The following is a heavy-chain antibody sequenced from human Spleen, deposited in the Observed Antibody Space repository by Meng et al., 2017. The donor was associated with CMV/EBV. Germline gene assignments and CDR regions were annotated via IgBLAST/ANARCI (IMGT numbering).Heavy chain of an antibody. D-gene: IGHD3-10*01. J-gene: IGHJ4*02. CDR1: GYTFTSYG. V-gene: IGHV1-18*01. CDR3: ARDPGPYYPMDY. Sequence: ASVKVSCKASGYTFTSYGISWVRQAPGQGVEWVGWISAIRVYNDKTKYSQSLQGRVTMTTDTSTSTAYMELRSLRSDDTAVYYCARDPGPYYPMDYWGQGTLVTVSS. CDR2: ISAIRVYNDKT.